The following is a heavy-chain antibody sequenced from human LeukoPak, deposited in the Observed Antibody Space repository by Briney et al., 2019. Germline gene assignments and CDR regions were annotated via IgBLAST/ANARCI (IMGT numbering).Heavy chain of an antibody. CDR1: GGSISSSSYY. D-gene: IGHD3-22*01. J-gene: IGHJ3*02. CDR3: ACRSAVIIMIVVVNSFDI. CDR2: IYYSGSP. Sequence: SETLSLTCTVSGGSISSSSYYWGWLRHPPGKGLEWIGSIYYSGSPYYNPSLKSRVHISVDTSKNQFSLKLSSVAAADTAVYYCACRSAVIIMIVVVNSFDIWGQGTMVTVSS. V-gene: IGHV4-39*07.